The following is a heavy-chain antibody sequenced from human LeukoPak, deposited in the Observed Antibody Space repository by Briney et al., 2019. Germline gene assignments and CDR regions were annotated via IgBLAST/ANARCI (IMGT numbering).Heavy chain of an antibody. CDR3: ARGTRGDGWFKSD. V-gene: IGHV3-53*05. CDR2: ISGSGDNT. J-gene: IGHJ4*02. Sequence: GGSLRLSCAASGFTVSSNYMSWVRQAPGKGLEWVSGISGSGDNTYYADSVKGRFTISRDNSKNTLYLQMNSLRAEDTAVYYCARGTRGDGWFKSDWGQGTLVTVSS. CDR1: GFTVSSNY. D-gene: IGHD6-19*01.